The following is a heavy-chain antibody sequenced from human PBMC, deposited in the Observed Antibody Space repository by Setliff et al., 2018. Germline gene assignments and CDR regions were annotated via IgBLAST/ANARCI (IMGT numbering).Heavy chain of an antibody. CDR2: INPNNGGT. CDR3: VRQDILTGYYAFDY. CDR1: GYTFTDHY. Sequence: GASVKVSCKASGYTFTDHYLYWVRQAPGQGLECMGRINPNNGGTNYAQKFQGRVTLTRDTSITTVYMELSGLRSDDTAVYYCVRQDILTGYYAFDYWGQGTLVTVSS. V-gene: IGHV1-2*06. D-gene: IGHD3-9*01. J-gene: IGHJ4*02.